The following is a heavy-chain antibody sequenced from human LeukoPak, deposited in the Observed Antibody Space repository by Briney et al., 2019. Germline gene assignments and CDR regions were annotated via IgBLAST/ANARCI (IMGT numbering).Heavy chain of an antibody. D-gene: IGHD3-3*01. V-gene: IGHV3-33*06. J-gene: IGHJ4*02. CDR2: IWFDGSVK. CDR1: GFTFNTHG. Sequence: GGSLRLSCAASGFTFNTHGMHWVRQAPGKGLEWVAAIWFDGSVKHYSDAVKGRFTISRDNPLNTLYLQMNSLRVEDTAIYYCAKDTAVQFLEPAFWGQGTLVTLSS. CDR3: AKDTAVQFLEPAF.